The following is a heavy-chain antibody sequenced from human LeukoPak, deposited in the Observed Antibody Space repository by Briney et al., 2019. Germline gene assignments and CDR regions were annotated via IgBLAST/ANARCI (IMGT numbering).Heavy chain of an antibody. CDR3: ARKAPHSSYNWFDP. CDR2: ISAYNGNT. Sequence: ASVKVSCKASGYTFTSYGISWVRQAPGQGLEWMGWISAYNGNTNYAQKLQGRVTMTTDTSTSTAYMELRSLRSDDTAVYYCARKAPHSSYNWFDPWGQGTLVTVSS. CDR1: GYTFTSYG. J-gene: IGHJ5*02. D-gene: IGHD1-26*01. V-gene: IGHV1-18*01.